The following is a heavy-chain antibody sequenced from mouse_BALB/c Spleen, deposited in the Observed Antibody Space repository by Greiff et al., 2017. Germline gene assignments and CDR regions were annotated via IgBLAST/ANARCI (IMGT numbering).Heavy chain of an antibody. CDR2: INPSTGYT. J-gene: IGHJ4*01. D-gene: IGHD2-10*02. Sequence: QVQLQQSGAELAKPGASVKMSCKASGYTFTSYWMHWVKQRPGQGLEWIGYINPSTGYTEYNQKFKDKATLTADKSSSTAYMQLSSLTSEDSAVYYCARGYGKYYYAMDYWGQGTSVTVSS. CDR3: ARGYGKYYYAMDY. CDR1: GYTFTSYW. V-gene: IGHV1-7*01.